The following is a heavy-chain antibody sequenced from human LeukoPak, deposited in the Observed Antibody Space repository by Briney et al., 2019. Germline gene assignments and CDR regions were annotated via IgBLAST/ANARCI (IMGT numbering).Heavy chain of an antibody. Sequence: GGSLRLSCAASGFTFSSYAMSWVRQAPGKGLEWVSAISGSGGSTYYADSVKGRFTISRDNSKNTLYVQMNSLRAEDTAVYYCARAGSGSYYPNVYYYYGMDVWGQGTTVTVSS. CDR3: ARAGSGSYYPNVYYYYGMDV. J-gene: IGHJ6*02. CDR2: ISGSGGST. D-gene: IGHD3-10*01. V-gene: IGHV3-23*01. CDR1: GFTFSSYA.